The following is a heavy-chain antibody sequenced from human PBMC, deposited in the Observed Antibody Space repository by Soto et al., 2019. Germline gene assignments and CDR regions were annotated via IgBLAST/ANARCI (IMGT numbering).Heavy chain of an antibody. D-gene: IGHD3-3*01. Sequence: GASVKVSCKASGYAFTSYGISWVRQAPGQGLEWMGWISAYNGNTNYAQKLQGRVTMTTDTSTSTAYMELRSLRSDDTAVYYCARDRLTISREKNFDYWGQGTLVTVSS. V-gene: IGHV1-18*01. CDR2: ISAYNGNT. J-gene: IGHJ4*02. CDR3: ARDRLTISREKNFDY. CDR1: GYAFTSYG.